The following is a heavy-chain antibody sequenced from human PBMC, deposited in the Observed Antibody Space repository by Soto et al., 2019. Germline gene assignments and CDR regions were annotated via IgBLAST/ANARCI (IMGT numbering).Heavy chain of an antibody. V-gene: IGHV3-13*01. CDR2: IGTAGDT. J-gene: IGHJ6*03. Sequence: GGSLRLSCAASGFTFSNYDMHWVRQTTGKGLEWVSSIGTAGDTYYPDSVKGRFTISRENAKNSLYLQMDSLRAGDTAVYYCARDPRPGPYYYYMDVWGKGTTVTVSS. CDR1: GFTFSNYD. CDR3: ARDPRPGPYYYYMDV.